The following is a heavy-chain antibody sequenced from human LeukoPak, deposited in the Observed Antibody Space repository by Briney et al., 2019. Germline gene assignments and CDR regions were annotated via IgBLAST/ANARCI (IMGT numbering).Heavy chain of an antibody. V-gene: IGHV4-59*01. CDR2: ISYSGST. CDR3: ARGNAN. Sequence: SETLSLTCSVSGGSISSYYWSWIRQPPGKGLEWTGYISYSGSTNYNPSLKSRVTISLDTSKNQFFLKLSTVTAADTALYYCARGNANWGQGTLVTVSS. J-gene: IGHJ4*02. CDR1: GGSISSYY.